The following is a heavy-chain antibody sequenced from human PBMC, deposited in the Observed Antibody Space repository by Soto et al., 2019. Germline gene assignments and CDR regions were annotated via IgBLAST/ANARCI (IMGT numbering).Heavy chain of an antibody. Sequence: RSLTCTVSGGSISRYYWSWIRQPPGKGLEWIGYIYYSGSTNYNPSLKSRVTMSVDTSKNQFSLKLSSVTAADTTVYYCARESVYYDSSGYSRLFDYWGQGTLVTVSS. CDR3: ARESVYYDSSGYSRLFDY. J-gene: IGHJ4*02. D-gene: IGHD3-22*01. CDR1: GGSISRYY. V-gene: IGHV4-59*01. CDR2: IYYSGST.